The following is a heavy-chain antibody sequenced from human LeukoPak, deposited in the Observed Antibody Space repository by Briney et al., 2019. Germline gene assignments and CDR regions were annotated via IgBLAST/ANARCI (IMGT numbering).Heavy chain of an antibody. CDR1: GFTFRSYW. D-gene: IGHD5-18*01. V-gene: IGHV3-7*01. Sequence: TGGSLRLSCAASGFTFRSYWMSWVRQAPGKGLEWVANIKQDGSEKYYVDSVKGRFTISRGNAKNSLYLQMNSLRAEDTAVYYCARDLSGVAGYTYGRGIDYWGQGTLVTVSS. J-gene: IGHJ4*02. CDR3: ARDLSGVAGYTYGRGIDY. CDR2: IKQDGSEK.